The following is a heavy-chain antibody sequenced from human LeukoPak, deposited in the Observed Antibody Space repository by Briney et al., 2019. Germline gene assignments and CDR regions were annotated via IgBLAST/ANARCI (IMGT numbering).Heavy chain of an antibody. V-gene: IGHV3-23*01. CDR2: ISGSGGST. CDR3: AKDPGGQWLVHGHPNWLPQETGY. D-gene: IGHD6-19*01. Sequence: GGSLRLSCAASGFSFSNAWMSWVRQAPGKGLEWVSAISGSGGSTYYADSVKGRFTISRDNSKNTLYLQMNSLRAEDTAVYYCAKDPGGQWLVHGHPNWLPQETGYWGQGTLVTVSS. J-gene: IGHJ4*02. CDR1: GFSFSNAW.